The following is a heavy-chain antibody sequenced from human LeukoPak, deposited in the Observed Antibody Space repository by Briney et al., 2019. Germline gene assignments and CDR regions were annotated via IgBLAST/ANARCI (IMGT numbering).Heavy chain of an antibody. V-gene: IGHV3-23*01. D-gene: IGHD2-15*01. J-gene: IGHJ6*02. CDR2: ISGSGGST. Sequence: PGGSLRLSCAASGFTFSSYAMSWVRQAPGKGLEWVSAISGSGGSTYYADSVKGRFTISRDNAKNSLYLQMNSLRADDTAVYYCARDFDDSQGVWGHGTTVTVSS. CDR1: GFTFSSYA. CDR3: ARDFDDSQGV.